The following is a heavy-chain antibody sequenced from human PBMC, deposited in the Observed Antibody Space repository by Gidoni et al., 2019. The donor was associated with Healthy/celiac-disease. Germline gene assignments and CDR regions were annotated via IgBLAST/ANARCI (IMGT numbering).Heavy chain of an antibody. Sequence: QVQLVESGGGVVQPGRSLRLSCAASGFPFSSYGMHWVRQAPGKGLEWVAVIWYDGSNKYYADSVKGRFTISRDNSKNTLYLQMNSLRAEDTAVYYCAREYGSGSYLEMGHFDYWGQGTLVTVSS. CDR2: IWYDGSNK. D-gene: IGHD3-10*01. J-gene: IGHJ4*02. CDR1: GFPFSSYG. V-gene: IGHV3-33*01. CDR3: AREYGSGSYLEMGHFDY.